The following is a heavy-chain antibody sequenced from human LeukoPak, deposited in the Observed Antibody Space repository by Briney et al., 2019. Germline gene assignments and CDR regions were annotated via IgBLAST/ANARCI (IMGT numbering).Heavy chain of an antibody. Sequence: SGTLSLTCTISGGSISSSNWWTWVRPPPGKGLEWVGEIYLRGNTNYNPSLESRVTISVDESKTQLSLRLESVTAADTAVYYCARGTLTTVTDSWGPGTLVTVSS. J-gene: IGHJ4*02. CDR2: IYLRGNT. CDR3: ARGTLTTVTDS. D-gene: IGHD4-17*01. V-gene: IGHV4-4*02. CDR1: GGSISSSNW.